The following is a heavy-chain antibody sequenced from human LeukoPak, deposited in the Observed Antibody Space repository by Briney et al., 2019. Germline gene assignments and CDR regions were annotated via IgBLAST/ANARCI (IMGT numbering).Heavy chain of an antibody. Sequence: PGGSLRLSCAASGFTFSSYEMNWVRQAPGKGLEWVSYISSSGSTIYYADSVKGRFTISRDNSKNTLYLQMNSLRAEDTAVYYCAKDLKGARSFDYWGQGTLVTVSS. CDR2: ISSSGSTI. V-gene: IGHV3-48*03. CDR1: GFTFSSYE. D-gene: IGHD4/OR15-4a*01. CDR3: AKDLKGARSFDY. J-gene: IGHJ4*02.